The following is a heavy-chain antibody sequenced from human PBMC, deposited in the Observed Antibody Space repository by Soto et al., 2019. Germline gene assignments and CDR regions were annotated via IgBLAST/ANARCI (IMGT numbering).Heavy chain of an antibody. V-gene: IGHV5-10-1*01. J-gene: IGHJ6*02. CDR1: GYSFTSCW. Sequence: GESLKISCKGSGYSFTSCWISWVRQMPGKGLEWMGRIDPSDSYTNYSPSFQGHVTISADKSISTAYLQWSSLKASDTAMYYCARQSSCSGGSCYSYYYYGMDVWGQGTTVTVSS. CDR3: ARQSSCSGGSCYSYYYYGMDV. CDR2: IDPSDSYT. D-gene: IGHD2-15*01.